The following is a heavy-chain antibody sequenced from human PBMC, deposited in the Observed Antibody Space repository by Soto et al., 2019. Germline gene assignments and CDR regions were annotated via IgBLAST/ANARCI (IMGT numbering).Heavy chain of an antibody. J-gene: IGHJ6*02. CDR2: IRSKANSYAT. CDR1: GFTFSGSA. D-gene: IGHD1-1*01. CDR3: TRHEINLETYYYGMDV. V-gene: IGHV3-73*01. Sequence: SXMCLRLNCAACGFTFSGSAKHWVRQASGKGLEWAGRIRSKANSYATAYAASVKGRFTISRDDSKNTAYLQMNSLKTEDTAMYYCTRHEINLETYYYGMDVWGQGTTVTVS.